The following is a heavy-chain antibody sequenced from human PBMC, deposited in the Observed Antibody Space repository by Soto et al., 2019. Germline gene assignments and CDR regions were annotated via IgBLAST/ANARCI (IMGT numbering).Heavy chain of an antibody. CDR3: ARGVDGSGFDL. V-gene: IGHV6-1*01. Sequence: PSQTLSLTCAISGDSVCSNTAAWNWTRSSPSRGLEWLGRTYYRSNWRHDYAVSVKSRITVNPDTSKNHFSLQLNYVTPDDTAVYYWARGVDGSGFDLWGQGTLVTVSS. D-gene: IGHD6-19*01. CDR2: TYYRSNWRH. J-gene: IGHJ4*02. CDR1: GDSVCSNTAA.